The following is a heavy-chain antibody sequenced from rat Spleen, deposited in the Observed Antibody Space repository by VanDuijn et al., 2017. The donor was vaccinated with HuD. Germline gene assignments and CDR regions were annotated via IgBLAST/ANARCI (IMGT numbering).Heavy chain of an antibody. J-gene: IGHJ2*01. CDR1: GFNFNDHW. CDR3: AREELGVRD. CDR2: VNKDSSIK. D-gene: IGHD4-3*01. V-gene: IGHV4-2*01. Sequence: EVKLVESGGGLVQPGRSLKLSCAASGFNFNDHWMGWVRQAPGKGLDWIGEVNKDSSIKKYSPSLKDKFTSSRDNVQNTLYLQMNKLGSEDTGTYYCAREELGVRDWGQGVMVTVSS.